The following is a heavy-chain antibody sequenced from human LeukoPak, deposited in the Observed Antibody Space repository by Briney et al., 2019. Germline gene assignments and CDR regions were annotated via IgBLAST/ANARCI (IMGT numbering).Heavy chain of an antibody. D-gene: IGHD3-10*01. V-gene: IGHV1-69*13. CDR3: ARGGTAKYYDSGSYYIGWFDP. CDR2: IVPMFDTA. J-gene: IGHJ5*02. Sequence: ASVKVSCKASGGTFSNYPISWVRQTPRQGLEWMGGIVPMFDTANYAQKFQGRVTMTADESTRTAYMELSSLRSEDTAIYYCARGGTAKYYDSGSYYIGWFDPWGQGTLVTVSS. CDR1: GGTFSNYP.